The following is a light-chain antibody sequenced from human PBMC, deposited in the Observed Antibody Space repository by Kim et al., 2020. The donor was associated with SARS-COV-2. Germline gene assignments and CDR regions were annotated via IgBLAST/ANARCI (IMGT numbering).Light chain of an antibody. J-gene: IGKJ4*01. Sequence: EIVLTQSPGTLSLSPGERASLSCRASQSFSSSYLAWYQQKPGQAPRLLIYEASRRATGIPDRFSGSGSGTDFTLTISSLEPEDFAVYYCQQYGTSPLTFGGGTKLEIK. CDR1: QSFSSSY. CDR2: EAS. V-gene: IGKV3-20*01. CDR3: QQYGTSPLT.